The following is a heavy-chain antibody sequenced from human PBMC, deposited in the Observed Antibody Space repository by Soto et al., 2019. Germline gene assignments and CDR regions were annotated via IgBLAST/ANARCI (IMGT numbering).Heavy chain of an antibody. CDR1: DDSITGGGYY. D-gene: IGHD3-10*01. Sequence: TLSLTCSVSDDSITGGGYYWSWIRQHPAKGLEWIGSIYYRGSTYYNPSLRSRGTISLDPSQARLSLRLTSLTAADAATYYCARGGSGTYHVWGQGTLVTVSS. CDR2: IYYRGST. J-gene: IGHJ4*02. CDR3: ARGGSGTYHV. V-gene: IGHV4-31*02.